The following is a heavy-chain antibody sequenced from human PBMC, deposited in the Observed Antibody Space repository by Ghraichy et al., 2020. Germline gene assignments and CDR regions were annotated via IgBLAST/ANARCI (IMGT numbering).Heavy chain of an antibody. CDR1: GGSISSSSYY. J-gene: IGHJ6*02. CDR3: ARQSGPERGDRVVTLPYYYGMDV. CDR2: IYYSGST. D-gene: IGHD3-22*01. V-gene: IGHV4-39*01. Sequence: SETLSLTCTVSGGSISSSSYYWGWIRQPPGKGLEWIGSIYYSGSTYYNPSLKSRVTISVDTSKNQFSLKLSSVTAADTAVYYCARQSGPERGDRVVTLPYYYGMDVWGQGTTVTVSS.